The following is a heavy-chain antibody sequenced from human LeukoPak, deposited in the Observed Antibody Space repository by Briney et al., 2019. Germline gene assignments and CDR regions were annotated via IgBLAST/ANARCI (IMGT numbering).Heavy chain of an antibody. CDR3: AKDLNMSPPYYDFWSGPNWYDP. V-gene: IGHV3-23*01. J-gene: IGHJ5*02. D-gene: IGHD3-3*01. CDR1: GFTFSSYS. Sequence: PGGSLRLSCAASGFTFSSYSMSWVRQAPGKGLEWVSAISGSGGSTYYADSVKGRFTISRDNSKITLYLQMNSLRAEDTAVYYCAKDLNMSPPYYDFWSGPNWYDPWGQGTLVTVSS. CDR2: ISGSGGST.